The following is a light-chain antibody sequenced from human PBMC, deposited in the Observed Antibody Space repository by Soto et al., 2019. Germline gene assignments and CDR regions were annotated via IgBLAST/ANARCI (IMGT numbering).Light chain of an antibody. CDR1: QSVSSSC. V-gene: IGKV3-20*01. Sequence: EIVLTQSPCTLSLSPGERATLSCRASQSVSSSCLAWYQQKPGQAPRLLIYDASSRATGIPDRFSGGGSGTDFTLTINRLEPEDFAMYYCQQYGSSPRTFGQGTKVDIK. J-gene: IGKJ1*01. CDR3: QQYGSSPRT. CDR2: DAS.